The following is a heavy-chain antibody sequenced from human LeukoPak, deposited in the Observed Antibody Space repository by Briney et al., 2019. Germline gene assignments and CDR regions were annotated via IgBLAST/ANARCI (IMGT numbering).Heavy chain of an antibody. J-gene: IGHJ4*02. D-gene: IGHD6-13*01. V-gene: IGHV3-11*01. Sequence: SLRLSCAASVLTFSEYYMSWIRQAPGKGLEWVSYISSSGNTIYYADSVKGRFTISRDNAKNSLYLQMNSLRAEDTAVYYCARPKYSSSWQIFDYWGQGTLVTASS. CDR3: ARPKYSSSWQIFDY. CDR2: ISSSGNTI. CDR1: VLTFSEYY.